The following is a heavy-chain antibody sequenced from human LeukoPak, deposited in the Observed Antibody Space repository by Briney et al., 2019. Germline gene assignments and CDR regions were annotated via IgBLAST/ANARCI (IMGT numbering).Heavy chain of an antibody. D-gene: IGHD3-10*01. J-gene: IGHJ4*02. CDR3: AREGGLWFGELLSDFDY. Sequence: ATVKVSCKASGYTFTSYDINWVRQATGQGLEWMGWMNPNSGNTGYAQKFQGRVTMTRNTSISTAYMELSSLRSEDTAVYYCAREGGLWFGELLSDFDYWGQGTLVTVSS. CDR1: GYTFTSYD. CDR2: MNPNSGNT. V-gene: IGHV1-8*01.